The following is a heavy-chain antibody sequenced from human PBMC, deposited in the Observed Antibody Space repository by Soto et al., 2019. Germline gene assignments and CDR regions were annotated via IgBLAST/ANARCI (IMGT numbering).Heavy chain of an antibody. D-gene: IGHD6-13*01. CDR1: GFTFNRYT. CDR3: ARAESSSWHNFDY. CDR2: ISYDGSNK. J-gene: IGHJ4*02. V-gene: IGHV3-30-3*01. Sequence: QVQLVESGGGVVQPGRSLRLSCAASGFTFNRYTLHWVRQAPGKGPEWVAVISYDGSNKRYADSVQGRFTISRDNFKNTLYLQMNSLTPEDTAVYYCARAESSSWHNFDYWGQGTLVTVSS.